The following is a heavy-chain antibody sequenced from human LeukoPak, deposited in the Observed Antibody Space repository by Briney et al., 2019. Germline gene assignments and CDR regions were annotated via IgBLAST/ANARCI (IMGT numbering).Heavy chain of an antibody. Sequence: ASVKVSCKASGYTFTNYAMNWVRQAPGQGLEWMGWLSPKNGDTKYAQSFQGRVTMTRDTSISTAYMELSRLRSDDTAVYYCARGVVGSYYYYYMDVWGKGTTVTVSS. J-gene: IGHJ6*03. V-gene: IGHV1-2*02. CDR3: ARGVVGSYYYYYMDV. D-gene: IGHD6-19*01. CDR2: LSPKNGDT. CDR1: GYTFTNYA.